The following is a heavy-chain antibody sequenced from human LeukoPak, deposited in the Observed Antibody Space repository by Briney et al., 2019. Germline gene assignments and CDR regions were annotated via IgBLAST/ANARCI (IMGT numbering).Heavy chain of an antibody. Sequence: SETLSLTCTVSGGSISSSSYYWGWIRQPPGKGLEWIGSIYYSGSTYYNPSLKSRVTISVDTSKNQFSLKLSSVTAADTAVYYCARQRVSPRVGESRQQKVYYFDYWGQGTLVTVSS. CDR3: ARQRVSPRVGESRQQKVYYFDY. V-gene: IGHV4-39*01. D-gene: IGHD6-13*01. J-gene: IGHJ4*02. CDR1: GGSISSSSYY. CDR2: IYYSGST.